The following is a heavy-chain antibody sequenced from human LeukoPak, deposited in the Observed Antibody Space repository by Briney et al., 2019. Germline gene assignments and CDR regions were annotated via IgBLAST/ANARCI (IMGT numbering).Heavy chain of an antibody. CDR1: GGSISSGGYY. D-gene: IGHD3-16*02. Sequence: SETLSLTCTVSGGSISSGGYYWSWIRQPPGKGLEWIGYIYYSGSTNYNPSLKSRVTISVDTSKNQFSLKLSSVTAADTAVYYCARAGDPYDYVWGSYRSTYYFDYWGQGTLVTVSS. V-gene: IGHV4-61*08. CDR3: ARAGDPYDYVWGSYRSTYYFDY. J-gene: IGHJ4*02. CDR2: IYYSGST.